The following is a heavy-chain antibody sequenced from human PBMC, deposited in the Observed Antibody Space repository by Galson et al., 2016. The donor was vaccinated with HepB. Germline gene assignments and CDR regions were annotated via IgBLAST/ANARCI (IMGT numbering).Heavy chain of an antibody. CDR2: IHNDGETT. J-gene: IGHJ4*02. CDR1: GFTFSGYA. V-gene: IGHV3-23*01. D-gene: IGHD5-18*01. Sequence: SLRLSCAASGFTFSGYAMSWVRQAPGKGLQWISLIHNDGETTYYADSVKGRFTASRDNSKNTLYLQMNSLRAEDTAVYYCAKQRGGAMGNYCFDYWGQGTLVTVSS. CDR3: AKQRGGAMGNYCFDY.